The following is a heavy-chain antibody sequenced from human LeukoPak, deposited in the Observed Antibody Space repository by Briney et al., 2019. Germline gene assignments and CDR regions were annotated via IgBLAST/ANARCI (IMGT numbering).Heavy chain of an antibody. J-gene: IGHJ6*03. Sequence: PSETLSLTCAVYGGSFSGYYWSWIRQPPGKGLEWIGEINHSGSTNYNPSLKSRVTISVDKSKNQSLLKLSYVTAADTAVYYCARQASGSYYNYYIDVWGKGNTVTVSS. CDR3: ARQASGSYYNYYIDV. CDR2: INHSGST. CDR1: GGSFSGYY. D-gene: IGHD2-15*01. V-gene: IGHV4-34*01.